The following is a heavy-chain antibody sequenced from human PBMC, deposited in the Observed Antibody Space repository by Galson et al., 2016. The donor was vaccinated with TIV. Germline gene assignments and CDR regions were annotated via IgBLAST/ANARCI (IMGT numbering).Heavy chain of an antibody. CDR1: GFTFSTYA. Sequence: SLRLSCAASGFTFSTYAIHWVRQAPGKGLEWVAVISHDGSNKYYADSVKGRFTISRDNYKNTLNLQMNSLRGEDTAVYYCARDFHAVYRSHYDLRSGNPTTFYRYGMDVWGQGTTGTVSS. J-gene: IGHJ6*02. CDR2: ISHDGSNK. CDR3: ARDFHAVYRSHYDLRSGNPTTFYRYGMDV. D-gene: IGHD3-3*01. V-gene: IGHV3-30*01.